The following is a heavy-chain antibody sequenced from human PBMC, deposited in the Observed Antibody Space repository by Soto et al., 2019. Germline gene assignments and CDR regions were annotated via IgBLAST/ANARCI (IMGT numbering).Heavy chain of an antibody. D-gene: IGHD3-10*01. CDR3: AREAMVRGVIFWGGSPVEPYYFDY. J-gene: IGHJ4*02. CDR1: GFTFSSYE. V-gene: IGHV3-48*03. CDR2: ISSSGSTI. Sequence: HPGGSLRLSCAASGFTFSSYEMNWVRQAPGKGLEWVSYISSSGSTIYYADSVKGRFTISRDNAKNSLYLQMNSLRAEDTAVYYCAREAMVRGVIFWGGSPVEPYYFDYWGQGTLVTVS.